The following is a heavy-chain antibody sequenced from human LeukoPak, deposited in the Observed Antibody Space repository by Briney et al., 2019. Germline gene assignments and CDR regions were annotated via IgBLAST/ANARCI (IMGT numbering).Heavy chain of an antibody. D-gene: IGHD1-26*01. V-gene: IGHV3-23*01. J-gene: IGHJ3*02. CDR1: GFTFSSYA. CDR2: ISGSGGST. CDR3: AKDLKGSGSYYVENAFDI. Sequence: PGGSLRLSCAASGFTFSSYAMSWVRQAPGKGLEWVSAISGSGGSTYYADSVKGRFTISRDNSKNTLYLQMNSLRAEDTAVYYCAKDLKGSGSYYVENAFDIWGQGTMVTVSS.